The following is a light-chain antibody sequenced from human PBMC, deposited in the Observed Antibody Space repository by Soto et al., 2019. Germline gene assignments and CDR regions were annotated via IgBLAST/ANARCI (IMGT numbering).Light chain of an antibody. CDR3: SSYSSGSTLGV. CDR2: EVN. CDR1: SSDIGAYDY. V-gene: IGLV2-14*01. J-gene: IGLJ1*01. Sequence: QSALTQPASLSGSPGQSITISCTGTSSDIGAYDYVSWFQQHPGKAPKLMISEVNNRPSGVSNRFSGSKSGNTAYLTISGLQAEDEADYYCSSYSSGSTLGVFGTGTKVTVL.